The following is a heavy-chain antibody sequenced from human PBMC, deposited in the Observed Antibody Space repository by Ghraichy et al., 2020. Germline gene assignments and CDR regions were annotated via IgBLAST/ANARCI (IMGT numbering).Heavy chain of an antibody. CDR2: IIDTGDST. Sequence: GVLRLSCAASGFTFSSYAMSWVRQAPGKGLEWVSNIIDTGDSTYYADSVKGRFTISRDNSKNTLYLQMNSLRAEDTAVYYCAKGRGVMDVWGQGTTVTVSS. J-gene: IGHJ6*02. CDR1: GFTFSSYA. V-gene: IGHV3-23*01. CDR3: AKGRGVMDV.